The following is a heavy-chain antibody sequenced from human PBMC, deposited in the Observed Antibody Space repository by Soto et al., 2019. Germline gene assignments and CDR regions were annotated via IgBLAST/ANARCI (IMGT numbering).Heavy chain of an antibody. CDR3: ARVRSLRYFGWLPDLFAY. Sequence: PGESLKISGKGSGYSFTSYWLGWVRQMPGKGLEWMGIIYPGDSDTRYSPSFQGQVTISADKSISTAYLQWSSLKASDTAMYYCARVRSLRYFGWLPDLFAYWGQGTLVTVSA. J-gene: IGHJ4*02. CDR1: GYSFTSYW. D-gene: IGHD3-9*01. CDR2: IYPGDSDT. V-gene: IGHV5-51*01.